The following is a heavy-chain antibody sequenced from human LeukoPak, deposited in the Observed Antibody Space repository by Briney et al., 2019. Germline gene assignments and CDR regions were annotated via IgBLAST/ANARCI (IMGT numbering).Heavy chain of an antibody. V-gene: IGHV3-66*01. D-gene: IGHD3-22*01. CDR1: GFTVSSNY. CDR3: ARDGRTYYYDSSGYTHFDY. J-gene: IGHJ4*02. CDR2: IYSGGST. Sequence: GGSLRLSCAASGFTVSSNYMSWVRQAPGKGLEWVSVIYSGGSTYYADSVKGRFTISRGNSKNTLYLQMNSLRAEDTAVYYCARDGRTYYYDSSGYTHFDYWGQGTLVTVSS.